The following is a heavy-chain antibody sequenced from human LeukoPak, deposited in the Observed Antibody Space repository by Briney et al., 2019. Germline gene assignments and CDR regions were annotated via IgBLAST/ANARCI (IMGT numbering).Heavy chain of an antibody. CDR3: ARDLKEGEAFDI. CDR2: ISGSGGST. V-gene: IGHV3-23*01. CDR1: GFTFSSYA. Sequence: GGSLRLSCAASGFTFSSYAMSWVRQAPGKGLEWVSAISGSGGSTYYADSVKGRFTISRDNSKNTLYLQMDSLRVEDTAVYYCARDLKEGEAFDIWGQGTMVTVSS. D-gene: IGHD1-26*01. J-gene: IGHJ3*02.